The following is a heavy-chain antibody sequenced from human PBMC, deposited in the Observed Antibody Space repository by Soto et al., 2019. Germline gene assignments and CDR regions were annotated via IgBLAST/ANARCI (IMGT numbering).Heavy chain of an antibody. CDR2: ISSSSSYT. Sequence: HVQLVESGGGLVKPGGSLRLSCAASGFTFSDYYMSWIRQDPGKGLEWVSYISSSSSYTNYADSVKGRFTISRDNAKNSLYLQMNSLRAEDTAVYYCARGTGDGSGSFYDAFDIWGQGTMVTVSS. D-gene: IGHD3-10*01. CDR1: GFTFSDYY. J-gene: IGHJ3*02. CDR3: ARGTGDGSGSFYDAFDI. V-gene: IGHV3-11*06.